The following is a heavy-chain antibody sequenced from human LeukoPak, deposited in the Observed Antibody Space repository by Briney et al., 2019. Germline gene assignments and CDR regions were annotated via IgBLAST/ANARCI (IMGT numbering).Heavy chain of an antibody. J-gene: IGHJ4*02. Sequence: GGSLRLSCATSGFTLRYYQMNWVRQAPGKGLEWVSYINVVNGAIYYADSVKGRFTISRDNARNSLYLQMNSLRAEDTAVYYCARDSGDYSLDYWGQGTLVTVSS. V-gene: IGHV3-48*01. CDR3: ARDSGDYSLDY. CDR2: INVVNGAI. D-gene: IGHD4-17*01. CDR1: GFTLRYYQ.